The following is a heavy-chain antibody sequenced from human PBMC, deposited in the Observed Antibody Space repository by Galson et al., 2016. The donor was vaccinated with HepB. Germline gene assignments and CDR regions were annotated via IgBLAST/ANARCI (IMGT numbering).Heavy chain of an antibody. D-gene: IGHD1-1*01. CDR3: ARVPLERRGPGYFHH. Sequence: TLSLTCSVSGGSIRSGDYYWSWIRQHPGKGLEWIGHIYYSGSTYHNPSLKSRLTISVDTSKNQFSLKLSSVTAADTAVYYCARVPLERRGPGYFHHWGQGTLVTVSS. J-gene: IGHJ4*02. CDR2: IYYSGST. V-gene: IGHV4-31*03. CDR1: GGSIRSGDYY.